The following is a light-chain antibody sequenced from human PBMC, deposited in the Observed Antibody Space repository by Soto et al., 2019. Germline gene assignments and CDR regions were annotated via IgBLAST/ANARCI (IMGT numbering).Light chain of an antibody. CDR3: QQYINWPPTYT. CDR1: QSISSN. J-gene: IGKJ2*01. V-gene: IGKV3-15*01. CDR2: SAS. Sequence: EIVMTQSPATLSVSPGERATLYCRASQSISSNLAWYQQKPGQAPRLLIYSASTRATGIPARFSGSGSETEFTLTISSLQSEDAAVYYCQQYINWPPTYTFGQGTKLEIK.